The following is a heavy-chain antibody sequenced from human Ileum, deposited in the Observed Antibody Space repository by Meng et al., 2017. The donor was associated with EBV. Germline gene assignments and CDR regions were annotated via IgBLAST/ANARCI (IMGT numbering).Heavy chain of an antibody. CDR3: ARGHDYGDYASDY. D-gene: IGHD4-17*01. V-gene: IGHV4-34*01. CDR2: INHSGST. CDR1: GGSFIGYY. J-gene: IGHJ4*02. Sequence: QLQWRGAGLLRPPEALSLTSGVYGGSFIGYYCSWIGQPPGKGLEWIGEINHSGSTNYNPSLKSRVTISVDTSKNQFSLKLSSVTAADTAVYYCARGHDYGDYASDYWGQGTLVTVSS.